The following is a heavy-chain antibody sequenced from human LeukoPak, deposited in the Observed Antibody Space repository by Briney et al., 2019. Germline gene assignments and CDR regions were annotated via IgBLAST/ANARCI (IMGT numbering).Heavy chain of an antibody. D-gene: IGHD2-2*01. J-gene: IGHJ4*02. CDR2: IYYSGST. V-gene: IGHV4-59*01. CDR3: ARGQSVPYYFDY. Sequence: SETLSLTCTVSGGSISSYYWSWIRQPPGKGLEWIGYIYYSGSTNYNPSLKSRVTISVDTSKNQFSLKLSSVTAADTAVYYCARGQSVPYYFDYWGQGTLVTVSS. CDR1: GGSISSYY.